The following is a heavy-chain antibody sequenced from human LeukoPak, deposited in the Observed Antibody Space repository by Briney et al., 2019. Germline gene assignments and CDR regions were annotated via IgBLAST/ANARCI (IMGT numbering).Heavy chain of an antibody. CDR1: GFTCCNYW. J-gene: IGHJ4*02. CDR2: INSDGRSI. D-gene: IGHD5-18*01. Sequence: PGGSLRLSCAASGFTCCNYWIRWVRQAPGKGLVWVSRINSDGRSISYADSVKGRFTISRDNAKNTLYLTMNSLRAEDTAVYYCSRVRYSYGYDWWGQGTLVTVSS. V-gene: IGHV3-74*01. CDR3: SRVRYSYGYDW.